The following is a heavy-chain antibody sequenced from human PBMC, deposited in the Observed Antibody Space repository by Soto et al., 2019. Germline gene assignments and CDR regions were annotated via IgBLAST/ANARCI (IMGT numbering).Heavy chain of an antibody. Sequence: GSGPTLVNPTQTLTLTCTFSGFSLSTSGMCVSWIRQPPGKALEWLARIDWDDDKYYSTSLKTRLTISKDTSKNQVVLTMTNMDPVDTATYYCARIRITMVRGAHYYFDYWGQGTLVTVSS. J-gene: IGHJ4*02. CDR3: ARIRITMVRGAHYYFDY. CDR1: GFSLSTSGMC. D-gene: IGHD3-10*01. V-gene: IGHV2-70*11. CDR2: IDWDDDK.